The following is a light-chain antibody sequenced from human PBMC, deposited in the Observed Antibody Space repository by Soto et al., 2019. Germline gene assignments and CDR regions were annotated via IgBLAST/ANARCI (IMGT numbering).Light chain of an antibody. CDR3: QQSYSTPWT. CDR1: QSISNK. V-gene: IGKV1-39*01. Sequence: DVQMTQTPSSLSASVGDRVTITCRASQSISNKLAWYQQKPGKAPKVLIYDASSWESGVPSRFSGSGSETEFTLTISSLQPEDFATYYCQQSYSTPWTFGQGTKVDIK. J-gene: IGKJ1*01. CDR2: DAS.